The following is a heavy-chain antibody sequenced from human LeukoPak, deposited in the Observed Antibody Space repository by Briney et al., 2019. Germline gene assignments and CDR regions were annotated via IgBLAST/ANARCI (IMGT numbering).Heavy chain of an antibody. CDR1: GGTFSSYA. D-gene: IGHD4-23*01. J-gene: IGHJ4*02. V-gene: IGHV1-69*05. Sequence: GASVKVSCKASGGTFSSYAISWVRQAPGQGLEWMGGIIPIFGTANYAQKFQGRVTITTDESTSTAYTELSSLRSEDTAVYYCARGSSLSVVWDYWGQGTLVTVSS. CDR3: ARGSSLSVVWDY. CDR2: IIPIFGTA.